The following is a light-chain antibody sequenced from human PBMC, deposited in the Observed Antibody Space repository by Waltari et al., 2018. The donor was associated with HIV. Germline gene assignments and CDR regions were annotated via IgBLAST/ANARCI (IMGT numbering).Light chain of an antibody. V-gene: IGLV1-44*01. CDR3: AALDDSLHGPV. CDR1: TSNIGSNA. J-gene: IGLJ2*01. Sequence: QSVLTQPPSASGTPGQRVTISCSGSTSNIGSNAVAWYQQFPGTAPKLLIYSNSQLPSEVPGRFSGSNSGTSASLAISGLQSEDEADYYCAALDDSLHGPVFGGGTKVTVL. CDR2: SNS.